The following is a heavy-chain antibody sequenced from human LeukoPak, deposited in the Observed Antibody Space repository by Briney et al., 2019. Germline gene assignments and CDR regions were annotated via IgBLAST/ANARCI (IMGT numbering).Heavy chain of an antibody. J-gene: IGHJ4*02. CDR3: TRDPTGD. CDR1: GFTFSNYW. Sequence: PGGSLRLSCAASGFTFSNYWMSWVRQAPGKGLEWVASIKEDGSEKYYVDSVKGRFTISRDNAKNSLYLQMNSLRAEDTAVYYCTRDPTGDWGQGTLVTVSS. V-gene: IGHV3-7*05. CDR2: IKEDGSEK. D-gene: IGHD3-10*01.